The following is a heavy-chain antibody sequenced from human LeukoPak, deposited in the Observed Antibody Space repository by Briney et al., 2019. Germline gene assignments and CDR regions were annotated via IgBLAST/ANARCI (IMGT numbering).Heavy chain of an antibody. CDR1: GFTFSSHA. J-gene: IGHJ4*02. D-gene: IGHD3-22*01. V-gene: IGHV3-30-3*01. CDR2: ISYDGSNK. Sequence: PGGSLRLSCAASGFTFSSHAMHWVRQAPGKGLEWVAVISYDGSNKYYADYVKGRFTISRDNSKNTLYLQMNSLRAEDTAVYYCARDYYYDSSGYPGLWGQGTLVTVSS. CDR3: ARDYYYDSSGYPGL.